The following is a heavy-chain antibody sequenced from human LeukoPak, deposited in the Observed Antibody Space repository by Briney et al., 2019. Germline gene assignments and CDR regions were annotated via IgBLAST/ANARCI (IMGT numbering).Heavy chain of an antibody. CDR1: GFTFSSYW. CDR2: INSDGSST. CDR3: ARDPGSYWYYFDY. Sequence: PGGSLRLSCATSGFTFSSYWMHWVRQASGTGLVWVSRINSDGSSTYYADSLKGRFTISRDNAKNTLYLQMNSLRAEDTAVYYCARDPGSYWYYFDYWGQGTLVTVSS. V-gene: IGHV3-74*01. D-gene: IGHD3-10*01. J-gene: IGHJ4*02.